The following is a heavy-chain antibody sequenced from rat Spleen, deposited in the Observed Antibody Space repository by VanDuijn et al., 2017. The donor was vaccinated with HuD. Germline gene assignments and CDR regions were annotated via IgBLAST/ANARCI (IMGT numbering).Heavy chain of an antibody. Sequence: QVQLKESGPGLVQPSQTLSLTCTVSGLSLTSNSVSWIRQPPGKGLEWMGVIWNTGGTRYNSALKSRLSINKDTSKSQVFLKMNSLQTEDTATYYCARDRDFGNYGYYFDYWGQGVMVTVSS. CDR1: GLSLTSNS. CDR2: IWNTGGT. CDR3: ARDRDFGNYGYYFDY. V-gene: IGHV2-47*01. J-gene: IGHJ2*01. D-gene: IGHD1-11*01.